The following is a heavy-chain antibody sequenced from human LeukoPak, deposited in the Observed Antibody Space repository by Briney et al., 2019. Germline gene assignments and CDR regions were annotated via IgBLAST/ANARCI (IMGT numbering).Heavy chain of an antibody. CDR2: VRGSSDFI. J-gene: IGHJ5*02. CDR1: GFTFSNYN. D-gene: IGHD2-21*02. CDR3: ARRLTCAPIDH. Sequence: GGSLRLSCVASGFTFSNYNMKSVRRAPGKGLEWVSSVRGSSDFIYYADSMKGRFTISRDNAKNSLFSDINSLRVEDTAVYYCARRLTCAPIDHWGQGVLDTVSS. V-gene: IGHV3-21*01.